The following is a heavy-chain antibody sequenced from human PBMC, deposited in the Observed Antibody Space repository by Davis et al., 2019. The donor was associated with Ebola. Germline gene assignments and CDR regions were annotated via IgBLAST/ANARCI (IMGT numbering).Heavy chain of an antibody. Sequence: MPSETLSLTCAVYGGSFSGYYWSWIRQPPGKGLEWIGEINHSGITNYNPSLKSRVTISVDTSKNQFSLKLSSVTAADTAVYYCARDVVEEGFDYWGQGTLVTVSS. D-gene: IGHD2-2*01. CDR1: GGSFSGYY. CDR2: INHSGIT. V-gene: IGHV4-34*01. J-gene: IGHJ4*02. CDR3: ARDVVEEGFDY.